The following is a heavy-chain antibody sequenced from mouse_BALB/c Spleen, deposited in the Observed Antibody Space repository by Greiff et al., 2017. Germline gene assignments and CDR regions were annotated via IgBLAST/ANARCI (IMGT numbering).Heavy chain of an antibody. V-gene: IGHV1-82*01. Sequence: VKLMESGPELVKPGASVKISCKASGYAFSSSWMNWVKQRPGQGLEWIGRIYPGDGDTNYNGKFKGKATLTADKSSSTAYMQLSSLTSVDSAVYFCARSRVVAPYYAMDYWGQGTSVTVSS. J-gene: IGHJ4*01. D-gene: IGHD1-1*01. CDR1: GYAFSSSW. CDR3: ARSRVVAPYYAMDY. CDR2: IYPGDGDT.